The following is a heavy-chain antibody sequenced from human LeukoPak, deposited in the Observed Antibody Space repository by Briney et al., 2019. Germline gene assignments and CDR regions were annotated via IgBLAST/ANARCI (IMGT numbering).Heavy chain of an antibody. CDR1: GGSFSGYY. CDR2: INHSGST. Sequence: SETLSLTCAVYGGSFSGYYWSWIRQPPGKGLEWIGEINHSGSTNYNPSLKSRVAISVDTSKNQFSLKLSSVTAAETAVYYCARGAPRDKRMYYYGSGRTYYMDVWGKGTTVTVSS. V-gene: IGHV4-34*01. J-gene: IGHJ6*03. CDR3: ARGAPRDKRMYYYGSGRTYYMDV. D-gene: IGHD3-10*01.